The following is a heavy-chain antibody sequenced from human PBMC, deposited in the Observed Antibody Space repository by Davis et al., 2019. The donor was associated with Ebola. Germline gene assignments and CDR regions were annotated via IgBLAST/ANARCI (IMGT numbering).Heavy chain of an antibody. D-gene: IGHD3-10*01. CDR2: TYLRSTWYT. CDR3: VKSYYLDYFDL. J-gene: IGHJ3*01. V-gene: IGHV6-1*01. CDR1: GDPVSSTIAA. Sequence: SQTLSLPCAIPGDPVSSTIAAWNWIRQSTSRGLEWLGRTYLRSTWYTDYAVSLKGRITLNTDTSKNLFSLNLTSVTPEDTGVDYCVKSYYLDYFDLWGQGTMVTVSS.